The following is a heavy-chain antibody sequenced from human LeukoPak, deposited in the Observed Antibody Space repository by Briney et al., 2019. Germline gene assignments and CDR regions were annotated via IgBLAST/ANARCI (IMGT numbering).Heavy chain of an antibody. CDR3: AKAHSSSWYLFDY. Sequence: GGSLRLSCAASGITFSSYAMSWVRQAPGKGLEWVSGISGSGGSTYYADSVKGRSTISRDNSKNTLYLQMNSLRADDTAVYYCAKAHSSSWYLFDYWGQGTLVTVSS. V-gene: IGHV3-23*01. D-gene: IGHD6-13*01. CDR2: ISGSGGST. J-gene: IGHJ4*02. CDR1: GITFSSYA.